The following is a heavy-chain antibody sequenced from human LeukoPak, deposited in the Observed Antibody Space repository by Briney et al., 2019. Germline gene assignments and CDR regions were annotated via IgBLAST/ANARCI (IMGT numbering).Heavy chain of an antibody. CDR1: GFTFSSYS. V-gene: IGHV3-23*01. CDR3: AKGLRGGYSSSPDW. J-gene: IGHJ4*02. D-gene: IGHD6-19*01. CDR2: ISGSGGST. Sequence: GGSLRLSCAASGFTFSSYSMNWVRQAPGKGLEWVSAISGSGGSTYYADSVKGRFTISRDNSKNTLYLQMNSLRAEDTAVYYCAKGLRGGYSSSPDWWGQGTLVTVSS.